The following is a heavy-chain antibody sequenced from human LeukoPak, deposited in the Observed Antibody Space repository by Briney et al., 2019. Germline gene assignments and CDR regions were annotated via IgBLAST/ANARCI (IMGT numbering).Heavy chain of an antibody. CDR2: INPNSGDT. Sequence: ASVTVSCRASGYTFTDYYLHWVRQAPGQGLEWLGWINPNSGDTNLAQKFQGRVTMTRDTSINTAYLELTGLRSDDTAVYYCAREDLYNYPLDLWGQGTLVTVSS. CDR1: GYTFTDYY. J-gene: IGHJ1*01. D-gene: IGHD5-24*01. CDR3: AREDLYNYPLDL. V-gene: IGHV1-2*02.